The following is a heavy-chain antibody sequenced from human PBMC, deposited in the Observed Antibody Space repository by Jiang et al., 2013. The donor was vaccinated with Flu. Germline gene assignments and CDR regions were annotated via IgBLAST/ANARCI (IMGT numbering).Heavy chain of an antibody. CDR2: IHYSGST. V-gene: IGHV4-59*01. CDR1: GGSINNYY. Sequence: LLKPSETLSLTCTVSGGSINNYYWNWIRQAPGKGLEWIGYIHYSGSTNYNSSLKSRVTISIDTSKSQFSLKLNSVTVADTAVYYCARGRAPEVAANYFDYWGQ. CDR3: ARGRAPEVAANYFDY. D-gene: IGHD1-26*01. J-gene: IGHJ4*02.